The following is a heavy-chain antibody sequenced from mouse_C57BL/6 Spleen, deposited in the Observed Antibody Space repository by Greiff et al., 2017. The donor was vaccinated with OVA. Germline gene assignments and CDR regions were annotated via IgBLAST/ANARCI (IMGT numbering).Heavy chain of an antibody. CDR1: GYAFSSYW. CDR3: ARGGTEDAMDY. J-gene: IGHJ4*01. Sequence: VKLQQSGAELVKPGASVKISCKASGYAFSSYWMNWVKQRPGKGLEWIGKIYPGDGDTNYNGKFKGKATLTADKSSSTAYMQLSSLTSEDSAVYFCARGGTEDAMDYWGQGTSVTVSS. V-gene: IGHV1-80*01. CDR2: IYPGDGDT. D-gene: IGHD3-3*01.